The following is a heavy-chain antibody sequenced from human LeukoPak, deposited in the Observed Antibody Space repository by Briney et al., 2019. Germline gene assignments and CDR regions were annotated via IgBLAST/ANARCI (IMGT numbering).Heavy chain of an antibody. J-gene: IGHJ4*02. V-gene: IGHV4-39*06. Sequence: SETLSLTCTVSGGSISSSPYFWGCIRQPPGKGLEWIGSIYYSGSTHYNPSLKNRITISVDTSRNQFALKLSSLTAADTAIYYCATLGFSNGYYYYFDHWGQGTLVTVSS. CDR2: IYYSGST. D-gene: IGHD3-22*01. CDR3: ATLGFSNGYYYYFDH. CDR1: GGSISSSPYF.